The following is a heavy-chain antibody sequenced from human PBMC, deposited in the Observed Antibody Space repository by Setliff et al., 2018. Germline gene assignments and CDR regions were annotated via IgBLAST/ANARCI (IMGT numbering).Heavy chain of an antibody. Sequence: GGSLSLSCTASESTFSSFGMHWVRQAPGKGLEWVGFIRYDGSYEYYADSVQGRFTISRDNSKNTLFLHMNNPRPEDTALYYCAKASLAYSFGYYFDSWGQGALVTVS. CDR1: ESTFSSFG. CDR3: AKASLAYSFGYYFDS. D-gene: IGHD5-18*01. CDR2: IRYDGSYE. V-gene: IGHV3-30*02. J-gene: IGHJ4*01.